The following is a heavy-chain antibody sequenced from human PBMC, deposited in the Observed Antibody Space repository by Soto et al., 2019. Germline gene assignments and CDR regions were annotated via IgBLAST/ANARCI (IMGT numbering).Heavy chain of an antibody. D-gene: IGHD6-13*01. CDR3: ARVVAAAGTVDY. V-gene: IGHV1-2*02. J-gene: IGHJ4*02. CDR1: VYTFTGYY. CDR2: INPNSGGT. Sequence: XSVKVSCNASVYTFTGYYMHWVRQAPGQGLEWMGWINPNSGGTNYAQKFQGRVTMTRDTSISTAYMELSRLRSDDTAVYYCARVVAAAGTVDYWGQGTLVTVSS.